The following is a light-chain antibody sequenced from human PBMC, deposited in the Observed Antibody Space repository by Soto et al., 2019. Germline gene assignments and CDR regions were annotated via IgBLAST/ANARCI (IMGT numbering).Light chain of an antibody. CDR3: QQRSGWPPWT. Sequence: EIVLTQSPSTLSLSPGDGTTLSCRASQSINSYLAWYQQKPGQAPKLLIYDASSRATGIPARFSGSGSGTAFTLPISSLVHEDVAVYYCQQRSGWPPWTFGQGTKVEIK. V-gene: IGKV3-11*01. CDR2: DAS. J-gene: IGKJ1*01. CDR1: QSINSY.